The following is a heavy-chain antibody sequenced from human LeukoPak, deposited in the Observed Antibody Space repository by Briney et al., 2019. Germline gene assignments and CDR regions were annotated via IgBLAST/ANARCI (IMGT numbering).Heavy chain of an antibody. D-gene: IGHD6-13*01. Sequence: GGSLRLSCSASGFTFSSYAMHWVRQSPGKGPEYVSAISNNGGSTYYADSVKGRFTISRDNSKNTLYLQMSSLRAEDTAVYYCVKDSYSSSPMYYFDYWGRGTLVTVSS. CDR1: GFTFSSYA. CDR3: VKDSYSSSPMYYFDY. J-gene: IGHJ4*02. CDR2: ISNNGGST. V-gene: IGHV3-64D*06.